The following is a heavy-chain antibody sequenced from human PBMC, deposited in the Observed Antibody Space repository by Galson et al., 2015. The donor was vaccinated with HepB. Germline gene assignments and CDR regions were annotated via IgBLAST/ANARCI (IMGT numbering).Heavy chain of an antibody. D-gene: IGHD5-12*01. V-gene: IGHV6-1*01. CDR1: GDSVSTNSAA. CDR3: AREKATIGGGYDAFDI. J-gene: IGHJ3*02. Sequence: CAISGDSVSTNSAAWTWIRQSPSRGLEWLGRTYYRSNWYNDYAVSVKSRITIRPDTSKNQFSLQLNSVTPEDTAVYYCAREKATIGGGYDAFDIWGQGTRVTVSS. CDR2: TYYRSNWYN.